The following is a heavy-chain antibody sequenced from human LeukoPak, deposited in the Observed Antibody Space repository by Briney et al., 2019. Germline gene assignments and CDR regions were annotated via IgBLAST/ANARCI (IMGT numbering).Heavy chain of an antibody. V-gene: IGHV4-39*07. D-gene: IGHD4-17*01. CDR1: GGSISSSSYY. Sequence: SETLSLTCTVSGGSISSSSYYWGWIRQPPGKGLEWIGSIYYSGSTYYNPSLKSRVTISVDTSKNQFSLKLSSVTAADTAVYYCAEPTVLGGDAFDIWGQGTMVTVSS. J-gene: IGHJ3*02. CDR2: IYYSGST. CDR3: AEPTVLGGDAFDI.